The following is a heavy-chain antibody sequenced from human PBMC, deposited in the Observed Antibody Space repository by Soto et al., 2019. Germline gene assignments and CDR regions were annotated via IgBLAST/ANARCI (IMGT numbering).Heavy chain of an antibody. CDR2: ISSGSSTI. Sequence: EVQLVESGGGLVQPGGSLRLSCAASGFTFSSYSMNWVRQAPGKGLEWVSYISSGSSTIYYADSVKGRFTISRDNAQNSLYLQMNSLRAEDTAVYYCAKTYSSGRGAFDVWGQWTMVTVSS. CDR3: AKTYSSGRGAFDV. CDR1: GFTFSSYS. J-gene: IGHJ3*01. D-gene: IGHD6-19*01. V-gene: IGHV3-48*01.